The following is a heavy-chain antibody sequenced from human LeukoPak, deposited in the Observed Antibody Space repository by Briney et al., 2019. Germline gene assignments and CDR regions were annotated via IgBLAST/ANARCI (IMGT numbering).Heavy chain of an antibody. J-gene: IGHJ4*02. V-gene: IGHV4-31*03. CDR1: GGSISSGGYY. CDR3: ARGHRGSFDY. D-gene: IGHD5-12*01. Sequence: SETLSLTCTVSGGSISSGGYYWSWIRQHPGKGLEWIGYIYYSGSTYYNPSLKSRVTISVDTSKNQFSLKLSSVTAADMAVYYCARGHRGSFDYWGQGTLVTVSS. CDR2: IYYSGST.